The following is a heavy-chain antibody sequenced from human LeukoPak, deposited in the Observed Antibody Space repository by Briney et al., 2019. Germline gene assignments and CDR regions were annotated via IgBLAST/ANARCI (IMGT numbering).Heavy chain of an antibody. CDR2: ILYSGTTT. CDR3: ARVGDWNDLVY. V-gene: IGHV4-59*01. J-gene: IGHJ4*02. CDR1: GGSISPYY. D-gene: IGHD1-1*01. Sequence: PSETLSLTCTVSGGSISPYYWSWIRQTPGKGLEWIGYILYSGTTTNYNPPLKSRVTISVDTSKNQFSLKLSSVTAADTAVYYCARVGDWNDLVYWGQGTLVTVSS.